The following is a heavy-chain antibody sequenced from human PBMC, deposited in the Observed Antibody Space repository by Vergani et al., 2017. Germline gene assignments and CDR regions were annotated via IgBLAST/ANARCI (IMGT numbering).Heavy chain of an antibody. D-gene: IGHD2-2*02. CDR2: IYYSGST. V-gene: IGHV4-39*01. CDR1: GGSISSSSYY. Sequence: QLQLQESGPGLVKPSETLSLTCTVSGGSISSSSYYWGWIRQPPGKGLEWIGSIYYSGSTYYNPSLKSRVTISVDTSKNQFSLKLSSVTAADTAVYYCARFGXSSTSCYSGDAFDIWGQGTMVTVSS. J-gene: IGHJ3*02. CDR3: ARFGXSSTSCYSGDAFDI.